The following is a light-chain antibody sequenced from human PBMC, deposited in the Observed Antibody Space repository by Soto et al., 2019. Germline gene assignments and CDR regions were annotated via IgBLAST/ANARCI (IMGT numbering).Light chain of an antibody. CDR2: DVS. CDR1: SSDVGGYNY. V-gene: IGLV2-14*01. J-gene: IGLJ1*01. CDR3: SSYTSSSTLYV. Sequence: LTQPASVSGSPGQSITISCTGTSSDVGGYNYVSWYQQHPGKAPKLMIYDVSNRPSGVSDRFSGSKSGNTASLTISGLQAEDEADYYCSSYTSSSTLYVFGTGTKVTVL.